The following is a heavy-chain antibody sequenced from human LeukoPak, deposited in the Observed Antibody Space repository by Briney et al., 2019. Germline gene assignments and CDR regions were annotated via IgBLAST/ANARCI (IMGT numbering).Heavy chain of an antibody. CDR2: IYISGST. D-gene: IGHD1-1*01. CDR1: GGFISSYY. CDR3: ARDRGTWNDDGFDY. Sequence: SETLSLTCTVSGGFISSYYWSWIRQPAGKGLEWIGRIYISGSTNYNPSLKSRVTMSVDTSKNQFSLKLSSVTAADTAVYYCARDRGTWNDDGFDYWGQGALVTVSS. V-gene: IGHV4-4*07. J-gene: IGHJ4*02.